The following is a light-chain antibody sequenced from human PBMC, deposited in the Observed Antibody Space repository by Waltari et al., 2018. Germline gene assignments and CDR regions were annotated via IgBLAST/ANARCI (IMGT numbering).Light chain of an antibody. Sequence: EIVTTQSPATLSVSPGERATLPCRTSQSVNSNLAWYQQKPGQAPRLLVFGASTRATGIPARFTGSGSGTEFTLTISSLQSEDFAVYYCQQYSTWPPWTFGQGTKVDIK. V-gene: IGKV3-15*01. CDR1: QSVNSN. CDR3: QQYSTWPPWT. J-gene: IGKJ1*01. CDR2: GAS.